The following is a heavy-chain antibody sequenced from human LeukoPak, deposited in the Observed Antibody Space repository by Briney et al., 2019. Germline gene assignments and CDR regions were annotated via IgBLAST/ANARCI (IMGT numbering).Heavy chain of an antibody. CDR1: GFTFDDYG. CDR2: INWNGGST. CDR3: ARVTHYYDSSGYLY. Sequence: WTGGSLRLSCAASGFTFDDYGMSWVRQAPGKGLEWVSGINWNGGSTGYADSVKGRFTISRDNAKNSLYLQMNSLRAEDTAIYYCARVTHYYDSSGYLYWGQGTLVTVSS. V-gene: IGHV3-20*04. J-gene: IGHJ4*02. D-gene: IGHD3-22*01.